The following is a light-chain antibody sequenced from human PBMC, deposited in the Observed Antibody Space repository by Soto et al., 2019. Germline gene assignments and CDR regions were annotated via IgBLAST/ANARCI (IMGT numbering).Light chain of an antibody. Sequence: IQMTQSPSTLSASVGDRVTITCRASQSISSWLAWYQQKPGKAPKLLIYKASTLESGVSSSFSGSGSGTEFTLTISSLQPDDFATYYCRQHNSYPITFGQGTRLEIK. CDR2: KAS. CDR3: RQHNSYPIT. J-gene: IGKJ5*01. V-gene: IGKV1-5*03. CDR1: QSISSW.